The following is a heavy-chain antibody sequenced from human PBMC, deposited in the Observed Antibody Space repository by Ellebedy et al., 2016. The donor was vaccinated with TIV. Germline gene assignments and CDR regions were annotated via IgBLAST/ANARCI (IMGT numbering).Heavy chain of an antibody. CDR3: ARDSGRRRSWDNDY. CDR2: ISDSGGNT. J-gene: IGHJ4*02. CDR1: GFTFSSYA. V-gene: IGHV3-23*01. Sequence: GESLKISCVASGFTFSSYAMCWVRQAPGKGLEWVSTISDSGGNTHFPDSVKGRFTIYRDNSRNTVYLQMNNLRSEDTTVYYCARDSGRRRSWDNDYWGQGTLVTVSS. D-gene: IGHD3-10*01.